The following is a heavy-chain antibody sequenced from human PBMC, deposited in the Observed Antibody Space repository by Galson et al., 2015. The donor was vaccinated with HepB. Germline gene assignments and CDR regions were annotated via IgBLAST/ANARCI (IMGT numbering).Heavy chain of an antibody. V-gene: IGHV1-18*01. CDR3: ARDTNYGVIIAHDAFDI. CDR1: GYTFTSYG. CDR2: ISAYNGNT. D-gene: IGHD3-3*01. Sequence: SVKVSCKASGYTFTSYGISWVRQAPGQGLEWMGWISAYNGNTNYAQKLQGRVTMTTDTPTSTAYMELRSLTSDDTAVYYCARDTNYGVIIAHDAFDIWGQGTMVTVSS. J-gene: IGHJ3*02.